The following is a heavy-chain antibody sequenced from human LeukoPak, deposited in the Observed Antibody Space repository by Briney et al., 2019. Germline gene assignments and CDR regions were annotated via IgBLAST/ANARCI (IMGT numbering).Heavy chain of an antibody. V-gene: IGHV3-23*01. CDR1: EFTFSSHD. Sequence: PGGSLRLSCAASEFTFSSHDMRWVRQAPGKGLERVSSIVHSGSGTYYADSVKGRFTISRDNSKNTLFLQMNSLSAEDAAVYYCTRLALVTSSGAFSDYWGQGTLVTVSS. CDR2: IVHSGSGT. CDR3: TRLALVTSSGAFSDY. D-gene: IGHD6-19*01. J-gene: IGHJ4*02.